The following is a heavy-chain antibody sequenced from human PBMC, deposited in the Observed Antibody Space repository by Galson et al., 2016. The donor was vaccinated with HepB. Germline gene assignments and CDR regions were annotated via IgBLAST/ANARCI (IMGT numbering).Heavy chain of an antibody. V-gene: IGHV3-11*04. CDR2: ISSSGSTV. J-gene: IGHJ4*02. CDR1: GFTFSDYY. Sequence: SLRLSCAASGFTFSDYYMNWIRQAPGKGLEWISYISSSGSTVYYADSVKGRFTISRDNAKNSPSLQMNSLRAEDTAVYYCARGDYRVTTSGTYFDHWGQGTLVTVSS. D-gene: IGHD1-1*01. CDR3: ARGDYRVTTSGTYFDH.